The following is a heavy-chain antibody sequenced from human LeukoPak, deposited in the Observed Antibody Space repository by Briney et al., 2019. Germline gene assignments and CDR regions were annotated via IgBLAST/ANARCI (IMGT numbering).Heavy chain of an antibody. V-gene: IGHV3-48*03. CDR2: NSSSGSTI. CDR3: AKVYGSGSLYYYYYYHYMDV. J-gene: IGHJ6*03. CDR1: GFTFSSYE. D-gene: IGHD3-10*01. Sequence: GGSLRLSCAASGFTFSSYEMNWVRQAPGKGLEWVSYNSSSGSTIYYADSVKGRFTISRDNAKNSLYLQMNSLRAEDTAVYYCAKVYGSGSLYYYYYYHYMDVWGKGTTVTVSS.